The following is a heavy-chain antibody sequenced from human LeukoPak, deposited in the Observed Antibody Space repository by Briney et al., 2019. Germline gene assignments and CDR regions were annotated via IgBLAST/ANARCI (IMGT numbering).Heavy chain of an antibody. Sequence: GGSLRLSCAASGFTFSSYGMHWVRQAPGKGLEGVAVIPYDGSNKYYADSVKGRFTISRDNSKNTLYLQMNSLRAEDTAVYYCAKSAPRIAVAGIVDYWGQGTLVTVSS. CDR3: AKSAPRIAVAGIVDY. J-gene: IGHJ4*02. CDR1: GFTFSSYG. D-gene: IGHD6-19*01. CDR2: IPYDGSNK. V-gene: IGHV3-30*18.